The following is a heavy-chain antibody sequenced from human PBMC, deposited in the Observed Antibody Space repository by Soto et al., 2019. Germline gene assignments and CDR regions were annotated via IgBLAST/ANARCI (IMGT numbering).Heavy chain of an antibody. CDR3: VRERGLSSFYGMDV. Sequence: GGSLRLSCAASGFTFDDYAMHWVRQVPGKGLEWVSGINWNSGSIGYGDSVKGRFAISRDNARNSLYLQMNSLRAEDTAVYYCVRERGLSSFYGMDVWGQGTTVTVSS. CDR2: INWNSGSI. D-gene: IGHD3-10*01. V-gene: IGHV3-9*01. CDR1: GFTFDDYA. J-gene: IGHJ6*02.